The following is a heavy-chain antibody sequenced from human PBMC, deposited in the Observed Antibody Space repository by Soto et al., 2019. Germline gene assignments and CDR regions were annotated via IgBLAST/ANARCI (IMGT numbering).Heavy chain of an antibody. CDR1: GYTFTGYY. J-gene: IGHJ5*02. V-gene: IGHV1-2*02. D-gene: IGHD1-26*01. CDR2: INPNSGGT. Sequence: ASVKVSCKASGYTFTGYYMHWVRQAPGQGPEWMGWINPNSGGTNYAQKFQGRVTITADESTSTAYMELSSLRSEDTAVYYCARDDRRGGSYYWFDPWGQGTLVTVSS. CDR3: ARDDRRGGSYYWFDP.